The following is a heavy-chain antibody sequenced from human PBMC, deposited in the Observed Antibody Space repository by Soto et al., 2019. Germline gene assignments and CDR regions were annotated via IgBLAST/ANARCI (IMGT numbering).Heavy chain of an antibody. CDR1: GFTFGDYA. CDR2: INGDGSSV. D-gene: IGHD1-26*01. J-gene: IGHJ4*02. V-gene: IGHV3-74*01. Sequence: QPGGSLRLSCAASGFTFGDYAMHWVRQPPGKGLIWVARINGDGSSVVYADSVKGRFIISRDNAKDSLFLQMNSLGAEDTAVYYCVADPTYSLGATPTRGVRWGQGTLVTVSS. CDR3: VADPTYSLGATPTRGVR.